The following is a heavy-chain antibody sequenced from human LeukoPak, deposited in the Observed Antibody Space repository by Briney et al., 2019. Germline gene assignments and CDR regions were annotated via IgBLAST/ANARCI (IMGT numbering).Heavy chain of an antibody. CDR1: GGSVSSGTYY. CDR3: ARMYSNYFDY. D-gene: IGHD4-11*01. V-gene: IGHV4-61*01. CDR2: IYYSGST. Sequence: SETLSLTRTVSGGSVSSGTYYWSWIRQPPGKGLEWIGFIYYSGSTNYNPSLKSRVTISVDTSKNQFSLKLSSVTAADTAVYYCARMYSNYFDYWGQGTLVTVSS. J-gene: IGHJ4*02.